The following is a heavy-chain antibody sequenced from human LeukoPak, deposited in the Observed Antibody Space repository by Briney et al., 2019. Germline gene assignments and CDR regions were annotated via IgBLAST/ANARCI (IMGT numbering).Heavy chain of an antibody. CDR1: GFTFSSYA. J-gene: IGHJ4*02. D-gene: IGHD2-2*01. CDR3: AKQIGYCSSTSCYDLLSFDY. Sequence: GGSLRLSCAASGFTFSSYAMSWVRQAPGKGLEWVSALSGSGGSTYYADSLKGRFTISRDNSKNTLYLQMNSLRAEDTAVYYCAKQIGYCSSTSCYDLLSFDYWGQGTLVTVSS. CDR2: LSGSGGST. V-gene: IGHV3-23*01.